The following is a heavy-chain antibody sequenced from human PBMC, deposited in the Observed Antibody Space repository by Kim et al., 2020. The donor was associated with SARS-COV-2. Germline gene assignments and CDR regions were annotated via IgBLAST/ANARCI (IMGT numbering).Heavy chain of an antibody. Sequence: GGSLRLSCAASGFTFSSYGMHWVRQAPGKGLEWVAVIWYDGSNKYYADSVKGRFTISRDNSKNTLYLQMNSLRAENTAVYYCARDPYSSGPMDVWGQGTTVTVSS. CDR2: IWYDGSNK. J-gene: IGHJ6*02. D-gene: IGHD6-19*01. V-gene: IGHV3-33*01. CDR1: GFTFSSYG. CDR3: ARDPYSSGPMDV.